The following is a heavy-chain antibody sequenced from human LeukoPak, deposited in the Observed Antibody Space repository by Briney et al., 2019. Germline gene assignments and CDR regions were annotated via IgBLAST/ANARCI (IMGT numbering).Heavy chain of an antibody. CDR3: ARDPEGAAAGHWYFDL. D-gene: IGHD6-13*01. Sequence: AASVKVSCKASGYTFTSYAMNWVRQAPGQGLEWMGWINTNTGNPTYAQGFTGRFVFSLDTSVSTAYLQISSLKAEDTAVYYCARDPEGAAAGHWYFDLWGRGTLVTVSS. CDR1: GYTFTSYA. V-gene: IGHV7-4-1*02. CDR2: INTNTGNP. J-gene: IGHJ2*01.